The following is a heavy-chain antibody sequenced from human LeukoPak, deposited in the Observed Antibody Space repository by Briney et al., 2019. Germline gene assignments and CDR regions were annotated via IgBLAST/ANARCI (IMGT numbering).Heavy chain of an antibody. CDR2: ISGSSGST. D-gene: IGHD3-3*01. J-gene: IGHJ4*02. V-gene: IGHV3-23*01. Sequence: GGSLRLSCAASGFTFSSYAMSWVRQAPGKGLEWVSAISGSSGSTYYADSVKGRFTISRDNSKNTLYLQMNSLRAEDTAVYYCAKDFGRGYYGFWGQGTLVTVSS. CDR1: GFTFSSYA. CDR3: AKDFGRGYYGF.